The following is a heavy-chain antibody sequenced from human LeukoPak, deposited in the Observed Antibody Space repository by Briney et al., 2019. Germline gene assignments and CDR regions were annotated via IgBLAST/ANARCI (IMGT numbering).Heavy chain of an antibody. J-gene: IGHJ6*03. CDR1: GGTFSSYA. CDR2: IIPIFGTA. V-gene: IGHV1-69*05. Sequence: GASVTVSCKASGGTFSSYAISWVRQAPGQGLEWMGGIIPIFGTANYAQKFQGRVTITTDESTSTAYMELSSLRSEDTAVYYCARGSVVPAAIPGYYYYYYMDVWGKGTTVTVSS. D-gene: IGHD2-2*02. CDR3: ARGSVVPAAIPGYYYYYYMDV.